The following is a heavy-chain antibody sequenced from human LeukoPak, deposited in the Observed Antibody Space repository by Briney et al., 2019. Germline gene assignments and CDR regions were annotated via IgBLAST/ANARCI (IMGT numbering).Heavy chain of an antibody. CDR1: GGSISSGGYF. CDR3: ARDKGDGYFDY. D-gene: IGHD1-26*01. J-gene: IGHJ4*02. V-gene: IGHV4-31*03. Sequence: SETLSLICTVSGGSISSGGYFWSWIRQHPGKGLEWIGYIYYGGSTYYNPSLKSRLTISVDTSENQFSLRLTSVTAADTAVYYCARDKGDGYFDYWGQGTLVTVSS. CDR2: IYYGGST.